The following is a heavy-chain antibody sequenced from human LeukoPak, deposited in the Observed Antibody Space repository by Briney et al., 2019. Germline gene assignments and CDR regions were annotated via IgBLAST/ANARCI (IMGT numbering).Heavy chain of an antibody. D-gene: IGHD3-22*01. CDR1: GFTFSDYG. CDR3: VKADSGYYR. J-gene: IGHJ5*02. V-gene: IGHV3-30*18. Sequence: GGSLRLSCAASGFTFSDYGMHWVRQAPGKGLEWVAVISLDGSDEFYADSVKGRFTIFRDNFKNTLYLQLNGLRAEDTAIYYCVKADSGYYRWGQGTLVTVSS. CDR2: ISLDGSDE.